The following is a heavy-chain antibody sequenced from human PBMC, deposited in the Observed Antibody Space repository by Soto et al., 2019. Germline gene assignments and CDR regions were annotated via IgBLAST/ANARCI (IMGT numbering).Heavy chain of an antibody. D-gene: IGHD6-19*01. Sequence: ASVKVSCKASGYTFTSYGISWVRQAPGQGLEWMGWISAYNGNTNYAQKLQGRVTMTTDTSTSTAYMELRSLRSDDTAVYYCARLYSSGWRYYYYYGMDVWGQGTTVTVSS. CDR3: ARLYSSGWRYYYYYGMDV. CDR1: GYTFTSYG. V-gene: IGHV1-18*01. J-gene: IGHJ6*02. CDR2: ISAYNGNT.